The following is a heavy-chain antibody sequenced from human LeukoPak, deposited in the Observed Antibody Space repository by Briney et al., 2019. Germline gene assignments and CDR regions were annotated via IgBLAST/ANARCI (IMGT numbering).Heavy chain of an antibody. D-gene: IGHD1-1*01. V-gene: IGHV3-7*01. CDR3: ARITTGASFDF. J-gene: IGHJ4*02. CDR2: IKQDGSEK. CDR1: GFTFSSYW. Sequence: GSLRLSCAASGFTFSSYWMSWVRQAPGKGLEWVANIKQDGSEKYYVDSVKGRFTISRDNAKNSLYLQMNSLGVEDTAVYYCARITTGASFDFWGQGTLVTVSS.